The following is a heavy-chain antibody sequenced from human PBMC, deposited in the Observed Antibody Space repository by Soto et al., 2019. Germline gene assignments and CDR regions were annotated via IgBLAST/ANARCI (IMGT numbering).Heavy chain of an antibody. J-gene: IGHJ4*02. V-gene: IGHV1-3*01. CDR2: INAGNGNT. CDR3: ASRAVAAPSVESPVDH. D-gene: IGHD6-19*01. CDR1: GYTFTSYA. Sequence: ASVKVSCKASGYTFTSYAMHWVRQAPGQRLEWMGWINAGNGNTKYSLKFQGRVTITRDTSASTAYMELSSLTSEDTAVYYCASRAVAAPSVESPVDHWGQGTLVTVSS.